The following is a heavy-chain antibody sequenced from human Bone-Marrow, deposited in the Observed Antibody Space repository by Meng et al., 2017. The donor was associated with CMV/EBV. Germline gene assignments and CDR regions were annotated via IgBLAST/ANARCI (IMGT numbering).Heavy chain of an antibody. CDR1: GFTFGDYA. J-gene: IGHJ3*02. CDR2: IRSKAYGGTT. Sequence: GESLKISCTASGFTFGDYAMSWVRQAPGKGLEWVGFIRSKAYGGTTEYAASVKGRFTISRDDSKSIAYLQMNSLKTEDTAVYYCTRELGRPNAANAFDIWGQGTMVTVSS. D-gene: IGHD1-1*01. CDR3: TRELGRPNAANAFDI. V-gene: IGHV3-49*04.